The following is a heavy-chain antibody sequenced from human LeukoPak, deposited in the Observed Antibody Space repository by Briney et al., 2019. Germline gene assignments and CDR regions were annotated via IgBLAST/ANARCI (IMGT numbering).Heavy chain of an antibody. J-gene: IGHJ4*02. CDR1: GFTIGNRW. CDR3: AKGPRLYSGYHPDY. Sequence: GGSLRLSCTASGFTIGNRWMHWVRQAPGRGLVWVARIFGDATGASYADSVKGRFSISRDNAKNTLYLEINNLRVEDTAVYYCAKGPRLYSGYHPDYWGQGTLVTVSS. V-gene: IGHV3-74*01. CDR2: IFGDATGA. D-gene: IGHD5-12*01.